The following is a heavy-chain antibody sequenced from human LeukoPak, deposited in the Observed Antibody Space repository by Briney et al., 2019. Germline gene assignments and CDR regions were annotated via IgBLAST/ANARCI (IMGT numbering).Heavy chain of an antibody. J-gene: IGHJ6*02. V-gene: IGHV4-59*11. D-gene: IGHD3-16*01. CDR2: IHYSGKA. CDR1: GGSISGHY. CDR3: ARFGVYYDMDV. Sequence: SETLSLTCTVSGGSISGHYWTWTRQPPGKGLEWLGQIHYSGKADYNPSLRSRITISVDTSKNQMFLKLTSVTAADTAFYYCARFGVYYDMDVWGQGTTVTVSS.